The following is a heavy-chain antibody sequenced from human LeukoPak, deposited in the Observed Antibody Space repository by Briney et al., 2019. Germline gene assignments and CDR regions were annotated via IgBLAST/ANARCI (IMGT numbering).Heavy chain of an antibody. D-gene: IGHD3-22*01. Sequence: GGSLRLSCAASGFTFSSYAMSWVRQAPGKGLEWVSAISGSGGSTYYADSVKGRFNISRDNSKNTLYLQMNSLRAEDTAVYYCAKDLRITMIVVVISELAFDYWGQGTLVTVSS. CDR2: ISGSGGST. V-gene: IGHV3-23*01. CDR1: GFTFSSYA. J-gene: IGHJ4*02. CDR3: AKDLRITMIVVVISELAFDY.